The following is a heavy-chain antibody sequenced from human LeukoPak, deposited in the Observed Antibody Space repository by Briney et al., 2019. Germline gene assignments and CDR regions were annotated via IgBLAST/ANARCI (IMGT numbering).Heavy chain of an antibody. CDR3: AKGGPTGSNYFDF. CDR2: ISGSGYYS. Sequence: GGSLRLSCAASEFTFDNYAMSWARQAPGKGLEWVSVISGSGYYSYYADSVKGRFTVSRDNSKTTLYLQMNSLRADDTAVYYCAKGGPTGSNYFDFWGQGTLVTVSS. D-gene: IGHD1-26*01. CDR1: EFTFDNYA. J-gene: IGHJ4*02. V-gene: IGHV3-23*01.